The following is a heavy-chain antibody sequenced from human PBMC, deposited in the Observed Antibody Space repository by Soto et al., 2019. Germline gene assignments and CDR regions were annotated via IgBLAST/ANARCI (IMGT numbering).Heavy chain of an antibody. V-gene: IGHV3-30-3*01. D-gene: IGHD3-9*01. J-gene: IGHJ5*02. CDR3: ARGGRYFDWLLGNH. CDR1: GFTFSSYA. Sequence: GGSLRLSCAASGFTFSSYAMHWVRQAPGKGLEWVAVISYDGSNKYYADSVKGRFTISRDNSKNTLYLQMNSLRAEDTAVYYCARGGRYFDWLLGNHWGQGTLVTVSS. CDR2: ISYDGSNK.